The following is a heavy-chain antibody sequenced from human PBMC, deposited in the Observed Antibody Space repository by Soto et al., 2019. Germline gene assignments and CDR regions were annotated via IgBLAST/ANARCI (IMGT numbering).Heavy chain of an antibody. J-gene: IGHJ6*02. V-gene: IGHV4-30-4*01. CDR3: ARASTRLRPQHYGLDF. CDR1: SDSISSGDYH. Sequence: SETLSFTCTVSSDSISSGDYHWSWIRQTPGNGLEWIGYIHYSGSTFHNPSLKSRVAISIDTSNNQFSLKLTSVTAADTAVYYCARASTRLRPQHYGLDFWGPGTTVTVSS. D-gene: IGHD6-25*01. CDR2: IHYSGST.